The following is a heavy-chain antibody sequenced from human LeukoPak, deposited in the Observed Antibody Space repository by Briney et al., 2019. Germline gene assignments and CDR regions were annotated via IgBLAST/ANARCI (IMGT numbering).Heavy chain of an antibody. CDR1: GGSISSGGYY. CDR3: AREYYGAGTDYYGMDV. V-gene: IGHV4-31*03. D-gene: IGHD3-10*01. J-gene: IGHJ6*02. CDR2: IYYSGST. Sequence: PSETLSLTCTVSGGSISSGGYYWSWIRQPPGKGLEWIGYIYYSGSTYYNPSLKSRVTISVDTSKNQFSLKLSSVTAADTAVYYCAREYYGAGTDYYGMDVWGQGTTVTVSS.